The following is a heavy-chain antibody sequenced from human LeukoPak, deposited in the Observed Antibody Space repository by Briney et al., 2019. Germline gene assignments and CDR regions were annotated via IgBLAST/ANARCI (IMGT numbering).Heavy chain of an antibody. CDR2: INPSGGST. D-gene: IGHD3-10*01. CDR3: ARGAQLLWFGESFYGMDV. J-gene: IGHJ6*02. Sequence: ASVKVSCKASGYTFTDYDINWVRQATGQGLEWMGIINPSGGSTSYAQKFQGRVTMTRDTSTSTVYMELSSLRSEDTAVYYCARGAQLLWFGESFYGMDVWGQGTTVTVSS. V-gene: IGHV1-46*01. CDR1: GYTFTDYD.